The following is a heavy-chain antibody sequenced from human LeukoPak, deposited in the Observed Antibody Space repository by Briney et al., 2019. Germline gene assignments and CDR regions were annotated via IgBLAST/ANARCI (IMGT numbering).Heavy chain of an antibody. V-gene: IGHV3-21*01. CDR2: ISSSSSYI. CDR3: ARDIVVVGFDY. J-gene: IGHJ4*02. CDR1: GFTFSSYS. D-gene: IGHD3-22*01. Sequence: GGSLRLSCAASGFTFSSYSMNWVRQAPGKGLEWVSSISSSSSYIYYADSVKGRFTISRDNAKNSLYLQMNSLRAEDKAVYYCARDIVVVGFDYWGQGTLVTVSS.